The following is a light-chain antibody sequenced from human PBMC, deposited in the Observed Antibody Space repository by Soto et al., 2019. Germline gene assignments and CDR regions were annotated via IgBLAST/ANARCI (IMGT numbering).Light chain of an antibody. V-gene: IGKV3D-15*01. CDR1: QSVSSSY. CDR3: QQYNKWPRT. CDR2: GAS. J-gene: IGKJ1*01. Sequence: EIVLTQSPATLSLSPGERATLSCRASQSVSSSYLAWYQQKPGQAPRLLIYGASSRATGIPDRFSGSGSGTEFTLTISSLQSEDFAVYYCQQYNKWPRTFGQGTKVDIK.